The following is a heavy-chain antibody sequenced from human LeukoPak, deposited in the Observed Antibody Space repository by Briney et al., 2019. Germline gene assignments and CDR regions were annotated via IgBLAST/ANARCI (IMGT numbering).Heavy chain of an antibody. J-gene: IGHJ6*02. D-gene: IGHD2-15*01. V-gene: IGHV3-21*01. CDR1: GFTFSSYS. CDR2: ISSSSSYI. Sequence: GGSLRLSCAASGFTFSSYSMNWVRQAPGKGLEWVSSISSSSSYIYYADSVKGRFTISRDNAKNSLYLQMNSLRAEDTAVYYCARDWGYCSGGSCNGMDVWGQGTTVTVSS. CDR3: ARDWGYCSGGSCNGMDV.